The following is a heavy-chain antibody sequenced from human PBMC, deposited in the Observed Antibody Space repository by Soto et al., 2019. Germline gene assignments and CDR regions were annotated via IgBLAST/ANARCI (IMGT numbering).Heavy chain of an antibody. V-gene: IGHV4-38-2*01. D-gene: IGHD3-3*01. CDR1: SSVIASGHY. J-gene: IGHJ4*03. CDR2: IYDSGTT. Sequence: SETLSLTCVVSSSVIASGHYWGWFRQPPGKGLEWVGSIYDSGTTYYNPSLRSRVTISADTSKNQFSLSLTSVTAADTAVYYCARSPQYYTPGSSPFDYWGPGTMVTVSS. CDR3: ARSPQYYTPGSSPFDY.